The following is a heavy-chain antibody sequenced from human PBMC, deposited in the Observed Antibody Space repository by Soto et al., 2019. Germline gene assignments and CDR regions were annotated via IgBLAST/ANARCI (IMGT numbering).Heavy chain of an antibody. Sequence: SVKVSCKASGGTFSSYAISWVRQAPGQGLEWMGGIIPIFGTANYAQKFQGRVTITADESTSTAYMELSSLRSEDTAVYYCARDREYSSSSYGMDVWGQGTTVTVSS. J-gene: IGHJ6*02. CDR3: ARDREYSSSSYGMDV. D-gene: IGHD6-6*01. CDR1: GGTFSSYA. V-gene: IGHV1-69*13. CDR2: IIPIFGTA.